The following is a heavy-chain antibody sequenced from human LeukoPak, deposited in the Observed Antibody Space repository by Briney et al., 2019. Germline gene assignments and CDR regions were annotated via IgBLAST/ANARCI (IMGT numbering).Heavy chain of an antibody. Sequence: SETLSLTCTVSGGSISSYYWSWIRQPPGKGLEWIGYIYYSGSTNYNPSLKSRVTISVDTSKNQFSLKLSSVTAADTAVYYCARRSGGYGSRGAFDIWGQGTMVTVSS. V-gene: IGHV4-59*08. J-gene: IGHJ3*02. CDR3: ARRSGGYGSRGAFDI. D-gene: IGHD5-12*01. CDR2: IYYSGST. CDR1: GGSISSYY.